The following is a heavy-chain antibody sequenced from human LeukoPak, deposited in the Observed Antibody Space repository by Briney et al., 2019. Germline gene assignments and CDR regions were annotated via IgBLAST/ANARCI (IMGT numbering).Heavy chain of an antibody. CDR3: ARGGTTHKHLDY. CDR1: GYTFTSYD. V-gene: IGHV1-46*01. Sequence: GASVKVSCKASGYTFTSYDINWVRQATGQGLEWMGIINPSGGSTSYAQKFQGRVTMTRDTSTSTVYMELSSLRSEDTAVYYCARGGTTHKHLDYWGQGTLVTVSS. CDR2: INPSGGST. D-gene: IGHD1-26*01. J-gene: IGHJ4*02.